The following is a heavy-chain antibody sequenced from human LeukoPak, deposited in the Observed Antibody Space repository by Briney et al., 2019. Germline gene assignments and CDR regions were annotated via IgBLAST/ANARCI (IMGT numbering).Heavy chain of an antibody. D-gene: IGHD3-10*01. V-gene: IGHV3-74*01. J-gene: IGHJ4*02. CDR2: INGDGTST. CDR3: ARADGSGSYSYLDY. CDR1: GFTFSSYW. Sequence: PGGSLRLSCAASGFTFSSYWMHWVRQGPGKGLVWVSRINGDGTSTNYAVSVKGRFTISRDNAKNTLYLQMNSLRAADTAVYYCARADGSGSYSYLDYWGQGTLVTVSS.